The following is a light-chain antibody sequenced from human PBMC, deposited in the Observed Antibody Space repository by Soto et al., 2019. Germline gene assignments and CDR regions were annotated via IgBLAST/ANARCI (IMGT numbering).Light chain of an antibody. V-gene: IGLV1-40*01. Sequence: QSVLTQPPSVSGAPGQRVTISCTGSSSNIGAGYAVHWYQQLPETAPKLLIYANTNRPSGVPDRFSGSKSGTSASLAITGLQAEDEADYYGQSYDSSLSAWVFGGGTKVTVL. J-gene: IGLJ3*02. CDR2: ANT. CDR3: QSYDSSLSAWV. CDR1: SSNIGAGYA.